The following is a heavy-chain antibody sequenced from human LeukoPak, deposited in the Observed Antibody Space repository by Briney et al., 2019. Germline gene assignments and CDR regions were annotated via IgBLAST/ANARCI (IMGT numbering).Heavy chain of an antibody. V-gene: IGHV3-21*01. CDR1: GFTFSSYS. Sequence: PGGSLRLSCAASGFTFSSYSMNWVRQAPGKGLEWVSSISSSSSYIYYADSVKGRFTISRGNAKNSLYLQMNSLRAEDTAVYYCARGGNRGIAAPPGPWGQGTLVTVSS. CDR3: ARGGNRGIAAPPGP. D-gene: IGHD6-13*01. J-gene: IGHJ5*02. CDR2: ISSSSSYI.